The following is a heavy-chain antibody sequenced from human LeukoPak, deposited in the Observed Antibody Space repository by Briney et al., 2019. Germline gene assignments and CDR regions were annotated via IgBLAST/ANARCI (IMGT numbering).Heavy chain of an antibody. CDR2: ISGSGGGT. V-gene: IGHV3-23*01. D-gene: IGHD1-26*01. CDR1: GFTFSTYA. J-gene: IGHJ6*03. CDR3: AKNRGAGSHYYYHMNV. Sequence: GGSLRLSCAASGFTFSTYAMSWDRQAAGKGLEWGSLISGSGGGTYYADSVRGRFTISRDNSKNTLYLQLNSLRVEDTAVYYCAKNRGAGSHYYYHMNVWGKGTTVTVSS.